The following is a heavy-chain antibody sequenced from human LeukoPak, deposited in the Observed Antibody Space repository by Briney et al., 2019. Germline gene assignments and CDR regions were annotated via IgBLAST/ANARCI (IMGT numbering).Heavy chain of an antibody. D-gene: IGHD1-14*01. CDR1: GYTFTSYA. CDR3: ARDNPGSYYFDY. CDR2: INAGNGNT. Sequence: ASVKVPCKASGYTFTSYAMHWVRQAPGQRLEWMGWINAGNGNTKYSQKFQGRVTITRGTSASTAYMELSSLRSEDTAVYYCARDNPGSYYFDYWGQGTLVTVSS. V-gene: IGHV1-3*01. J-gene: IGHJ4*02.